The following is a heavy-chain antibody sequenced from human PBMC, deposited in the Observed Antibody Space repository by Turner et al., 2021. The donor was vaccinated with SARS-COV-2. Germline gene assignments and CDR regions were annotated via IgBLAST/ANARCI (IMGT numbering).Heavy chain of an antibody. CDR2: SYDSGST. CDR1: GGSISSSSYY. V-gene: IGHV4-39*01. Sequence: QLQLQESGPGLVKPSETLSLTCTVSGGSISSSSYYCGWIRQRPGKGLEWIGSSYDSGSTYTNPSLKSRVTISVDTSKNQFALKLSSVTAADTAVYYCASETSYYSGRGWFDPWGHGTLVTVSS. J-gene: IGHJ5*02. CDR3: ASETSYYSGRGWFDP. D-gene: IGHD3-10*02.